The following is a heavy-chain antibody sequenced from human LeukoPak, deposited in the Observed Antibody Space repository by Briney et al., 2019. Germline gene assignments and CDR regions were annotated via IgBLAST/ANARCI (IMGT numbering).Heavy chain of an antibody. Sequence: ASVKVSCKVSGYTLTELSMHWVRQAPGKGLEWMGGFDPEDTETIYAQKFQGRVTMTEDTSTDTAYMELSSLRSEDTALYYCATDLVGSRGFDYWGQGTLVTVYS. CDR3: ATDLVGSRGFDY. CDR2: FDPEDTET. CDR1: GYTLTELS. V-gene: IGHV1-24*01. D-gene: IGHD2-8*02. J-gene: IGHJ4*02.